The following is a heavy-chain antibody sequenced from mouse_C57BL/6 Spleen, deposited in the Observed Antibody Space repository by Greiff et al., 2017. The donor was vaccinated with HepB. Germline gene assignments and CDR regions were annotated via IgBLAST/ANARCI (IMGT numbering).Heavy chain of an antibody. V-gene: IGHV2-3*01. CDR1: GFSLTSYG. Sequence: VQLQESGPGLVAPSQSLSITCTVSGFSLTSYGVSWVRQPPGKGLAWLGVIWGDGSTNYHSALISRLSISKDNSKSQVFLKLNNLQTDDTATYYCASDPTVVASWYFDVWGTGTTVTVSS. CDR2: IWGDGST. CDR3: ASDPTVVASWYFDV. J-gene: IGHJ1*03. D-gene: IGHD1-1*01.